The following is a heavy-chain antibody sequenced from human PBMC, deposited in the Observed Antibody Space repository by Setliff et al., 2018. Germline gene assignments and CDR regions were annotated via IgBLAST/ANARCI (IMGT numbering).Heavy chain of an antibody. CDR1: GGSISSGNYY. CDR3: ARHKSNGSGSYPSLYMDV. J-gene: IGHJ6*03. D-gene: IGHD3-10*01. CDR2: IYYSCST. V-gene: IGHV4-39*01. Sequence: PSETLSLTCRVSGGSISSGNYYWGLIRQPPGKGLEWVATIYYSCSTYSNPSLKSRLIISVYAPDNQFSVKLSSVTAADTAVYYCARHKSNGSGSYPSLYMDVWGKGIMVTVSS.